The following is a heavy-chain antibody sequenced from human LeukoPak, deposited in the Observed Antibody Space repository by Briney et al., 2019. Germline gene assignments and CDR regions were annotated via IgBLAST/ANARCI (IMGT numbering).Heavy chain of an antibody. CDR1: GDSVSANSAA. CDR2: TYYRSKWYD. J-gene: IGHJ3*02. V-gene: IGHV6-1*01. Sequence: SQTLSLTCAISGDSVSANSAAWNWIRQSPSRGLEWLGRTYYRSKWYDDYAVSVQSRITINPDTSKNQFSLHLNSVTPEDTAVYYCARVGYYLDTNGLEGDAFDSWGQGTTVTVSS. CDR3: ARVGYYLDTNGLEGDAFDS. D-gene: IGHD3-10*01.